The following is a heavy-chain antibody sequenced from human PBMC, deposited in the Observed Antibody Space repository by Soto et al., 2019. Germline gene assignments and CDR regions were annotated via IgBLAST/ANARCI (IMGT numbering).Heavy chain of an antibody. V-gene: IGHV3-11*01. D-gene: IGHD5-18*01. CDR2: ISSRGTSI. CDR1: GFDFSDYY. J-gene: IGHJ4*02. CDR3: ARSLGYSSYFDF. Sequence: QVQLVESGGALVKPGGSLRLSCAASGFDFSDYYMTWIRQAPGQGLAWLSSISSRGTSISYADSVKGRFTISRDNIENSLFLHMNSLRGEDTAVYYCARSLGYSSYFDFWGQGTLVTVSS.